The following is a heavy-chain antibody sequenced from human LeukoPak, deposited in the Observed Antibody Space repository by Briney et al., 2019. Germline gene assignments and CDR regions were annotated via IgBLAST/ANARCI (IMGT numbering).Heavy chain of an antibody. CDR1: GGSVSSGSYY. V-gene: IGHV4-61*01. D-gene: IGHD2-2*01. J-gene: IGHJ6*04. CDR2: IYYSRST. CDR3: ARDGPIVVVPAAIPGYYYYGMDV. Sequence: SETLSLTCTVSGGSVSSGSYYWSWIRQPPGKGLEWIGHIYYSRSTNYNPSLKSRVTISVDTSKNQFSLKLSSVTAADTAVYYCARDGPIVVVPAAIPGYYYYGMDVWGKGTTVTVSS.